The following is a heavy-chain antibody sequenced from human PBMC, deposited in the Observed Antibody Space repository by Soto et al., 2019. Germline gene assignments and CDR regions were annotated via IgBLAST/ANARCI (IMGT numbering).Heavy chain of an antibody. CDR3: ARTSAAGKYYYGMDV. D-gene: IGHD6-13*01. CDR2: IYPGDSDT. V-gene: IGHV5-51*01. J-gene: IGHJ6*02. CDR1: GYSFTSYW. Sequence: PGESLKISCQGSGYSFTSYWIGWVRQMPGKGLEWMGIIYPGDSDTRYSPSFQGQVTISADKSISTAYLQWSSLKASDTTMNYFARTSAAGKYYYGMDVWGQGTTVTVSS.